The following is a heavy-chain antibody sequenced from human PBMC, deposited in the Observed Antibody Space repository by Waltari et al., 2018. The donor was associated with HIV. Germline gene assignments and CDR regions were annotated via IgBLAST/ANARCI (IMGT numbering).Heavy chain of an antibody. CDR2: SSSSGSTI. D-gene: IGHD3-16*01. Sequence: EGQLVGSGGGLVQHEESLSLSCAAIEFVFSLSCRNGVGHAPGEGLELISFSSSSGSTIYYADFVKGRFTVSRDNAENSLYLQMNSLRDEDTAVYYCVRDPKTSWGELDYWGQGTLVAVSS. CDR3: VRDPKTSWGELDY. V-gene: IGHV3-48*02. J-gene: IGHJ4*02. CDR1: EFVFSLSC.